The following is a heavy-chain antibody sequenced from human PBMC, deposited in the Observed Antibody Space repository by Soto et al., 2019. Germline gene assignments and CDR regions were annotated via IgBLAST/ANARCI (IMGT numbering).Heavy chain of an antibody. CDR2: IWYDGSNK. CDR3: ARALRGYCSGGSCYSIRDYYYGMDV. Sequence: PGRSLRLSCAASGFTFSSYGMHWVRQAPGKGLEWVAVIWYDGSNKYYADSVKGRFTISRDNSKNTLYLQMNSLRAEDTAVYYCARALRGYCSGGSCYSIRDYYYGMDVWGQGTTVTVSS. J-gene: IGHJ6*02. D-gene: IGHD2-15*01. V-gene: IGHV3-33*01. CDR1: GFTFSSYG.